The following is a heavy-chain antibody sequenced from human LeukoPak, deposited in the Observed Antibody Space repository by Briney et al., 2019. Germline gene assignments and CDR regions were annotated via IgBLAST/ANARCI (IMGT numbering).Heavy chain of an antibody. CDR3: ARVNDGRNWFDP. CDR1: GGSISSYY. J-gene: IGHJ5*02. Sequence: PSETLSLTCTVSGGSISSYYWSWIRQPPGKGLEWIGYIYYSGSTNYNPSLKSRVTISVDTSKNQFSLKLSPVTAADTAVYYCARVNDGRNWFDPWGQGTLVTVSS. CDR2: IYYSGST. V-gene: IGHV4-59*08. D-gene: IGHD1-26*01.